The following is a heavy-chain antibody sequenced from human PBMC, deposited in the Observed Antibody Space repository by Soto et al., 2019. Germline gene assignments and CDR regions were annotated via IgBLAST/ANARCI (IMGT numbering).Heavy chain of an antibody. V-gene: IGHV4-31*03. D-gene: IGHD2-15*01. Sequence: SETLSLTCTVSGGSISSGGYYWSWIRQHPGKGLEWIGYIYYSGSTYYNPSLKSRVTISVDTSKNQFSLKLSSVTAADTAVYYCARELRLLTDTKDWDGMDVWGQGTTVTVSS. CDR2: IYYSGST. CDR3: ARELRLLTDTKDWDGMDV. J-gene: IGHJ6*02. CDR1: GGSISSGGYY.